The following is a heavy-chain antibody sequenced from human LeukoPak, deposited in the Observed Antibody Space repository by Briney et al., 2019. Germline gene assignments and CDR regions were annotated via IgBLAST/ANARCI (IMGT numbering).Heavy chain of an antibody. CDR2: ISSSASTI. D-gene: IGHD1-1*01. V-gene: IGHV3-48*01. Sequence: PGGSLRLSCAASGFTFSSHSMNWVRQAPGKGLEWISHISSSASTIKYADSVEGRFTISRDNAKNSLDLQMSTLRVEDTAVYYCARGTALLDVWGKGTTFTVSS. CDR1: GFTFSSHS. CDR3: ARGTALLDV. J-gene: IGHJ6*04.